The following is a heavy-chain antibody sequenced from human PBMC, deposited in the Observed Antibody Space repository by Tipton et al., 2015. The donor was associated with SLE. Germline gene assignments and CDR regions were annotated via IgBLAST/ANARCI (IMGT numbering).Heavy chain of an antibody. CDR2: VYYSGST. J-gene: IGHJ4*02. CDR1: GASISSSSYY. Sequence: TLSLTCTVSGASISSSSYYWVWFRQPPGKGLEWTGSVYYSGSTSYNPSLKSRVTISIDVSKNQFSLKVPSVTAADTAVYYCVRAGHYDRSGYYPVLDYWGQGTLVTVSS. D-gene: IGHD3-22*01. CDR3: VRAGHYDRSGYYPVLDY. V-gene: IGHV4-39*07.